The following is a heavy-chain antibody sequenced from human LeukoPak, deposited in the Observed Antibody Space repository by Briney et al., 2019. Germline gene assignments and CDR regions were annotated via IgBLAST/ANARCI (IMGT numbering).Heavy chain of an antibody. CDR3: GRAFPPLRTSSAGDL. D-gene: IGHD3-16*01. CDR1: GFTFSDYD. V-gene: IGHV3-69-1*02. CDR2: ISGLSTHI. Sequence: GGSLTLSCSASGFTFSDYDMNWVRQAPGKGLEWVSSISGLSTHIYYGDSVKGRFSISRDNAKNSVYLQMNSLGVEDTAIYYCGRAFPPLRTSSAGDLWGQGILVTVSS. J-gene: IGHJ4*02.